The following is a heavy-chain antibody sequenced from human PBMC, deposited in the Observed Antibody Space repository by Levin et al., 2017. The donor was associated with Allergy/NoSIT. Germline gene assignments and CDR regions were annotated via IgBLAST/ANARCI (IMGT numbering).Heavy chain of an antibody. CDR3: AHRQNRGDFDY. J-gene: IGHJ4*02. D-gene: IGHD3-10*01. CDR1: SLTTSGVG. CDR2: IYWDDDE. V-gene: IGHV2-5*02. Sequence: SLTTSGVGVGWIRQPPGKALEWLALIYWDDDERYSPSLTSRLTITQDTSKNQVVLTMTNMDPVDTATYYCAHRQNRGDFDYWGQGTLVTVSS.